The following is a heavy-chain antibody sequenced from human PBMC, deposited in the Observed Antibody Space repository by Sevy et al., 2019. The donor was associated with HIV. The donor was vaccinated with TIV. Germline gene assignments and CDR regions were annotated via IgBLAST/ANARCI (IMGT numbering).Heavy chain of an antibody. J-gene: IGHJ6*02. CDR3: ATLDFWSDYPLYGMDV. CDR2: FDPEDGET. CDR1: GYTLSKLS. Sequence: ASVKVSCMVSGYTLSKLSIHWVRQAPGKGPEWMGGFDPEDGETIYAQKFQGRVTMTEDTSTDTAYMELSSLRSEDTAVYYCATLDFWSDYPLYGMDVWGQGTTVTVSS. V-gene: IGHV1-24*01. D-gene: IGHD3-3*01.